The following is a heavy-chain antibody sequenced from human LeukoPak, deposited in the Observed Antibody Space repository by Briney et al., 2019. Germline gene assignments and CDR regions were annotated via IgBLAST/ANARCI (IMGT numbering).Heavy chain of an antibody. CDR1: GFTFSTYV. CDR2: ISSNGDNT. J-gene: IGHJ4*02. V-gene: IGHV3-64*04. CDR3: AKDLSIQLWFGVGY. Sequence: GGSLRLSCSASGFTFSTYVMHWVRQAPGKGLEYVSAISSNGDNTYYADSVKGRFTISRDNSKNTLYLQMSSLRAEDTAVYYCAKDLSIQLWFGVGYWGQGTLVTVSS. D-gene: IGHD5-18*01.